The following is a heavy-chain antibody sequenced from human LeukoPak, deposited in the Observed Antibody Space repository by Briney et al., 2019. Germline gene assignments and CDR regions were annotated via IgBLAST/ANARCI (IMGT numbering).Heavy chain of an antibody. D-gene: IGHD4-17*01. CDR3: ASLPTVTTGGYYFDY. J-gene: IGHJ4*02. CDR1: GFTVSSNY. CDR2: IYSGGST. V-gene: IGHV3-66*01. Sequence: PGGSLRLSCAASGFTVSSNYMSWVRQAPGKGLEWVSVIYSGGSTYYADSVKGRFTISRDNSKNTLCLQMNSLRAEDTAVYYCASLPTVTTGGYYFDYWGQGTLVTVSS.